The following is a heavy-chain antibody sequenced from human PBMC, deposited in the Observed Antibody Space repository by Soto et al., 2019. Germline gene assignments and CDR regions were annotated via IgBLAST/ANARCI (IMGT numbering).Heavy chain of an antibody. V-gene: IGHV4-34*01. J-gene: IGHJ4*02. CDR2: INHSGST. D-gene: IGHD5-12*01. Sequence: QVQLQQWGAGLLKPSETLSLTCAVYGGSFSGYYWSWIRQPPGKGLEWIGEINHSGSTHYNPSLKSRVTISVDTSKNQFSLKVSSVTAAGTAVYYCARGDLYSGYDSNWGQGTLVTVSS. CDR3: ARGDLYSGYDSN. CDR1: GGSFSGYY.